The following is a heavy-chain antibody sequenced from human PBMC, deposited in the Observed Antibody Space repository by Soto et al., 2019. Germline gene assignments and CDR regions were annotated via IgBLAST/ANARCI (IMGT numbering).Heavy chain of an antibody. CDR1: GFTFSNAW. Sequence: PGGSLRLSCAASGFTFSNAWMSWVRQAPGKGLEWVGRIKSKTDGGTTDYAAPVKGRFTISRDDSKNTLYLQMNSLKTEDTAVYYCTTERVTYYDFWRCFIDYWGQGTLVTVSS. J-gene: IGHJ4*02. D-gene: IGHD3-3*01. CDR3: TTERVTYYDFWRCFIDY. V-gene: IGHV3-15*01. CDR2: IKSKTDGGTT.